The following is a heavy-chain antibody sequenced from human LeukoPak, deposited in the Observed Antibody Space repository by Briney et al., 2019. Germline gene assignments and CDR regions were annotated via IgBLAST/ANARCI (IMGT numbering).Heavy chain of an antibody. J-gene: IGHJ4*02. D-gene: IGHD3-22*01. CDR1: GFTFSSYG. V-gene: IGHV3-30*03. Sequence: GGSLRLSCAASGFTFSSYGMHWVRQAPGKGLEWVAVISYDGSNKYYADSVKGRFTISRDNSKNTLYLQMNSLRSEDTAVYYCASSYDSSGYSLDYWGQGTLVTVSS. CDR2: ISYDGSNK. CDR3: ASSYDSSGYSLDY.